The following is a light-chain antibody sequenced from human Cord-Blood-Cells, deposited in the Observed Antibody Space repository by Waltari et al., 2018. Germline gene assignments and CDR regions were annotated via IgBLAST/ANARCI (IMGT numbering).Light chain of an antibody. V-gene: IGLV2-14*01. CDR1: TRDVGGYNY. Sequence: QSALTQPASVSGPPGQSIPLSCTGTTRDVGGYNYVSWYQQHPGKAPKLMIYDVSNRPSGVSNRFSGSKSGNTASLTISGLQAEDEADYYCSSYTSSSTWVFGGGTKLTVL. CDR3: SSYTSSSTWV. J-gene: IGLJ3*02. CDR2: DVS.